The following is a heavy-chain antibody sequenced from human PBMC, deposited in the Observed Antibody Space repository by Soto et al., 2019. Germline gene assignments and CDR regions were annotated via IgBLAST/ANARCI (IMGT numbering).Heavy chain of an antibody. CDR1: GYSFTSYW. J-gene: IGHJ6*02. Sequence: EESLKISCKGSGYSFTSYWISWVRQMPGKGLEWMGRIDPSDSYTNYSPSFQGHVTISADKSISTAYLQWSSLKASDTAMYYCARHVSFDTGYSSSWYYYGMDVSGQGTTVTVSS. V-gene: IGHV5-10-1*01. D-gene: IGHD6-13*01. CDR2: IDPSDSYT. CDR3: ARHVSFDTGYSSSWYYYGMDV.